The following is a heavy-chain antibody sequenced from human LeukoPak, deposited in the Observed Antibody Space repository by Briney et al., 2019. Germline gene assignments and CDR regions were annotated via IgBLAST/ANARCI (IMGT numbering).Heavy chain of an antibody. Sequence: ASVKVSCKASGGTFSSYAISWVRQAPGQGLEWMGGIIPIFGTANYAQKFQGRVTITADESTSTAYMELSSLRSEDTAVYYCARVSSMTSFPPPGAFDIWGQGTMVTVSP. CDR1: GGTFSSYA. J-gene: IGHJ3*02. CDR3: ARVSSMTSFPPPGAFDI. D-gene: IGHD3-9*01. CDR2: IIPIFGTA. V-gene: IGHV1-69*13.